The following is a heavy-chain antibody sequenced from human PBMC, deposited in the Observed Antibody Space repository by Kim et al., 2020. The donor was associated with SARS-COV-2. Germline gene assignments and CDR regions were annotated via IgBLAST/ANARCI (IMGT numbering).Heavy chain of an antibody. Sequence: SETLSLTCTVSGYSISSGYYWGWIRQPPGKGLEWIESIYHSGSTYYNPSLKSRVTISVDTSKNQFSLKLSSVTAADTAVYYCARCSGGSSALPYFDYWGQGTLVTVSS. J-gene: IGHJ4*02. CDR3: ARCSGGSSALPYFDY. D-gene: IGHD2-15*01. CDR1: GYSISSGYY. V-gene: IGHV4-38-2*02. CDR2: IYHSGST.